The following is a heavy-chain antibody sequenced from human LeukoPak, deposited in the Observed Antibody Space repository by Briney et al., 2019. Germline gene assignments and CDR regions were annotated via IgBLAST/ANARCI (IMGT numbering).Heavy chain of an antibody. D-gene: IGHD4-23*01. J-gene: IGHJ4*02. CDR3: ARGDGGNTFDY. Sequence: GASVKVSCKTSGYTFTSYYMRWVRQAPGLGLEWMGLINPSGGSTTYAQKFQGRVAMARDTSTSTVYMELSSLRSEDTAMYYCARGDGGNTFDYWGQGTLVTIYS. CDR1: GYTFTSYY. CDR2: INPSGGST. V-gene: IGHV1-46*01.